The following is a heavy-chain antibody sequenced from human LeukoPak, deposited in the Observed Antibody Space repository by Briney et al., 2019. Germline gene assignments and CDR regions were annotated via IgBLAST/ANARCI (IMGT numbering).Heavy chain of an antibody. D-gene: IGHD6-13*01. CDR1: GFTFSNYW. V-gene: IGHV3-74*01. J-gene: IGHJ4*02. Sequence: GGSLRLSCSASGFTFSNYWMDWVRQAPGKGLVWVSRVNSDGSSTIFADSVKGRFTISRDNAKNTLYLQKNSLRAEDTAAYYCVRQPSTWSNYDYWGQGTLVTVSS. CDR2: VNSDGSST. CDR3: VRQPSTWSNYDY.